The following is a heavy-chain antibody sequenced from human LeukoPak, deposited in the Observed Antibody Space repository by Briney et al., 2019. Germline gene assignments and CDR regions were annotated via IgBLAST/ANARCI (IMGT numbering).Heavy chain of an antibody. CDR1: GFTFSSYG. V-gene: IGHV3-30*18. J-gene: IGHJ4*02. CDR3: AKDLSMVAARYYFDY. Sequence: GRSLRLSCAASGFTFSSYGMHWVRQAPGKGLEWGAGISYDGSNKYYAGSLKGRFTISRDNSKNTLYLQMNSLRAEDTAVYYCAKDLSMVAARYYFDYWGQGTLVTVSS. CDR2: ISYDGSNK. D-gene: IGHD2-15*01.